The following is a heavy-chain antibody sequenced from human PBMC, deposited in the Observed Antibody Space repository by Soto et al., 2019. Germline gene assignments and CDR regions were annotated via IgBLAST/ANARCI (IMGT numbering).Heavy chain of an antibody. V-gene: IGHV4-59*01. CDR3: PRMRIILSGYAGHFGY. Sequence: QVQLQESGPGLVKPSETLSLTCTVSGGSISSYYWSWIRQPPGQGLEWIGCIYYSGSTNYNPSLNSRVTRSVETYKYPCSRTLTSVTDAARVVQYWPRMRIILSGYAGHFGYWGQGTLFTVSS. J-gene: IGHJ4*02. CDR2: IYYSGST. CDR1: GGSISSYY. D-gene: IGHD3-9*01.